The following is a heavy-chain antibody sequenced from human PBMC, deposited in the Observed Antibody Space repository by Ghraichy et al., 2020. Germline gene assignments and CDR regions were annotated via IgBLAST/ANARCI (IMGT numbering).Heavy chain of an antibody. V-gene: IGHV3-30*18. CDR2: ISYDGSNK. J-gene: IGHJ4*02. Sequence: GESLNISCAASGFTFSSYGMHWVRQAPGKGLEWVAVISYDGSNKYYADSVKGQFTISRDNSKNTLYLQMNSLRAEDTAVYYCAKDFYYYDSSGSFDYWGQGTLVTVSS. CDR1: GFTFSSYG. D-gene: IGHD3-22*01. CDR3: AKDFYYYDSSGSFDY.